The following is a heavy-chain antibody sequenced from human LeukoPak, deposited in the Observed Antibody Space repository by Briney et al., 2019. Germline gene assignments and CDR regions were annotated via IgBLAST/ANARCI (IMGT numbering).Heavy chain of an antibody. CDR2: IYSGGAA. CDR1: GFTVSSNY. Sequence: PGGSLRLSCAASGFTVSSNYMSWVRQAPGKGLEWVSVIYSGGAAYYADSVKGRFTISRDNSKNTLYLQMNSLRVEDTAVCYCASPPSTVTTYLDYWGQGTLVTVSS. CDR3: ASPPSTVTTYLDY. D-gene: IGHD4-17*01. J-gene: IGHJ4*02. V-gene: IGHV3-66*01.